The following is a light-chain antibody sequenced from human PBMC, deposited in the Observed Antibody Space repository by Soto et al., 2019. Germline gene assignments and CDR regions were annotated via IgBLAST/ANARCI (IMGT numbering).Light chain of an antibody. V-gene: IGLV2-8*01. J-gene: IGLJ2*01. Sequence: QSVLTQPPSASGSPGQSVTISCTGTISDVGGYNFVSWYQQHPGKAPKLMIYEVSERPSGVPDRFSGSKSGNTASLTVSGLQAEDEADYYCSSYAGSNIVVFGGGTKLTVL. CDR1: ISDVGGYNF. CDR3: SSYAGSNIVV. CDR2: EVS.